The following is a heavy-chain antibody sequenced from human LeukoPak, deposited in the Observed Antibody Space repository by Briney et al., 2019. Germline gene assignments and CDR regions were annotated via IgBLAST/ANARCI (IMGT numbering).Heavy chain of an antibody. Sequence: ASVKVSCKASGYTFTGYYMHWVRQAPGQGLEWMGWINPNSRGTNYAQKFQGRVTMTRDTSISTAYMELSRLRSDDTAVYYCARDSAEDYYDSSGYYQSDAFDIWGQGTMVTVSS. D-gene: IGHD3-22*01. V-gene: IGHV1-2*02. J-gene: IGHJ3*02. CDR3: ARDSAEDYYDSSGYYQSDAFDI. CDR2: INPNSRGT. CDR1: GYTFTGYY.